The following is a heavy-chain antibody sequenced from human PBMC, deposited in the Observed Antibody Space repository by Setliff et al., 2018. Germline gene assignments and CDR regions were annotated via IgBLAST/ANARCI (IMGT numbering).Heavy chain of an antibody. V-gene: IGHV3-20*04. CDR1: GFTFDDYG. CDR3: ATEKFPGDWGDY. Sequence: PGGSLRLSCAASGFTFDDYGMSWVRQAPGKGLEWVSGINWNGGSTGYADSVKGRFTISRDNAKNSLYLQMNSLRAEDTAVYYCATEKFPGDWGDYWGQGTLVTVSS. J-gene: IGHJ4*02. D-gene: IGHD2-21*01. CDR2: INWNGGST.